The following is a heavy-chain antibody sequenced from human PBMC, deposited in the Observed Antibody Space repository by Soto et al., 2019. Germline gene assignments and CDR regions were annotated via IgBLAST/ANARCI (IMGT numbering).Heavy chain of an antibody. J-gene: IGHJ1*01. CDR2: ISWDDGK. Sequence: QITLKESGPTLVKPTQTLTLTCTFSGFSLSASGVGVGWIRQPPGKALEWLALISWDDGKRYSPSLKSRLTITKDTSKNQVVLTMTNMDPVDAATYYCAYIFIVVVVAATPESAGLYFQHWGQGTLVTVSS. V-gene: IGHV2-5*02. CDR3: AYIFIVVVVAATPESAGLYFQH. CDR1: GFSLSASGVG. D-gene: IGHD2-15*01.